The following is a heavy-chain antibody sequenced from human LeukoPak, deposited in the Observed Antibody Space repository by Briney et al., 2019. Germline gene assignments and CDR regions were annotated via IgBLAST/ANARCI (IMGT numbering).Heavy chain of an antibody. D-gene: IGHD5-18*01. CDR2: IYYSKNT. Sequence: SETLSLTCSVSGGPISNYYWGWIRRPPGKGLEWIGSIYYSKNTYYNPSLKSRVTISADTSKNQFSLTLGSVSATDTAVYYCVSPRGFSYGYFDYWGQGTLVTVSS. J-gene: IGHJ4*02. CDR1: GGPISNYY. V-gene: IGHV4-39*01. CDR3: VSPRGFSYGYFDY.